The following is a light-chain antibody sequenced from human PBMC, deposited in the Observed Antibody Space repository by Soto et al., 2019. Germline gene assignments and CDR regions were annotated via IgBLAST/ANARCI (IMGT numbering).Light chain of an antibody. CDR3: QQYNDWPPA. CDR2: GAS. CDR1: QSLSSS. J-gene: IGKJ1*01. Sequence: EIVLTQPPATLSVSPGERATLSCRASQSLSSSLGWYQQKPGQAPRLLIYGASTRATGIPARFSGSGSGTEFTLTISSLQSEDFAVYYCQQYNDWPPAFGQGTKVEIK. V-gene: IGKV3-15*01.